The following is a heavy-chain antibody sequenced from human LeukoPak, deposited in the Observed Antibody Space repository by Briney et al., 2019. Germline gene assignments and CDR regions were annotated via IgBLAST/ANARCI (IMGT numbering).Heavy chain of an antibody. CDR3: ARRAGAYSHPYDY. D-gene: IGHD4/OR15-4a*01. J-gene: IGHJ4*02. CDR1: GFSFSNYG. V-gene: IGHV3-23*01. CDR2: ITGNGATT. Sequence: GGSLRLSCAASGFSFSNYGMNWVRQAPGKGLEWVSGITGNGATTYYADSVKGRFTISRDNSKNTLYLQMNSLRAEDTAVYYCARRAGAYSHPYDYWGQGTLVTVSS.